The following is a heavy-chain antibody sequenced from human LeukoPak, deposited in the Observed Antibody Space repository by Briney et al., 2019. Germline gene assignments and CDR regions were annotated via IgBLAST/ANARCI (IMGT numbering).Heavy chain of an antibody. Sequence: GASVKVSCKASGYTFTSYGISWVRQAPGQGLEWMGGIIPIFGTANYAQKFQGRVTITADKSTSTAYMELSSLRSEDTAVYYCAREFFGGPIQQQSWFDPWGQGTLVTVSS. J-gene: IGHJ5*02. CDR2: IIPIFGTA. CDR1: GYTFTSYG. CDR3: AREFFGGPIQQQSWFDP. V-gene: IGHV1-69*06. D-gene: IGHD3-10*01.